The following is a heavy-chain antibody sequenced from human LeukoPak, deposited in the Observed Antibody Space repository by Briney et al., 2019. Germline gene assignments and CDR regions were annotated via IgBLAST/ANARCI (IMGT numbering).Heavy chain of an antibody. D-gene: IGHD6-13*01. CDR1: GFTFSSYG. Sequence: GGSLRLSCAASGFTFSSYGMHWVRQAPGKGLEWVAVISYDGSNKYYADSVKGRFTISRDNSKNTLYLQMNSLRAEDTAVYYCAKAGEGVYSSSWYGGYWGQGTLVTVSS. V-gene: IGHV3-30*18. CDR2: ISYDGSNK. CDR3: AKAGEGVYSSSWYGGY. J-gene: IGHJ4*02.